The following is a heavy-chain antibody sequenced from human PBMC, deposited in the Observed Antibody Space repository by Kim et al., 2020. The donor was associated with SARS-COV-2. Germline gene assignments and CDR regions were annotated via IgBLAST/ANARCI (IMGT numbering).Heavy chain of an antibody. CDR1: GFTFSSYA. V-gene: IGHV3-23*01. Sequence: GGSLRLSCAASGFTFSSYAMSWVRQAPGKGLEWVSAISGSGGSTYYADSVKGRFTISRDNSKNTLYLQMNSLRAEDTAVYYCARSLSGSSDAFDIWGQGTMVTVSS. CDR3: ARSLSGSSDAFDI. D-gene: IGHD1-26*01. CDR2: ISGSGGST. J-gene: IGHJ3*02.